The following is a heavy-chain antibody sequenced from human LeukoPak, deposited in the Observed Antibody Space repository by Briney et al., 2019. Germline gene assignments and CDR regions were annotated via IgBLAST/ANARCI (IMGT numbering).Heavy chain of an antibody. CDR1: GYTFTGYY. D-gene: IGHD4-17*01. CDR2: INPNSGGT. CDR3: ARVVWSGDYVVDAFDI. V-gene: IGHV1-2*02. Sequence: GASVKVSCKASGYTFTGYYMHWVRQAPGQGLEWMGWINPNSGGTNYAQKFQGRVTMTRDTSISTAYMELSRLRSDDTAVYYCARVVWSGDYVVDAFDIWGQGTMVTVSS. J-gene: IGHJ3*02.